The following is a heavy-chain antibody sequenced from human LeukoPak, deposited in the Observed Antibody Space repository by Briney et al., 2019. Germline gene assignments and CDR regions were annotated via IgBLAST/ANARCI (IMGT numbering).Heavy chain of an antibody. V-gene: IGHV1-18*04. CDR3: AREMEQQLPQEEDFYYYGMDV. CDR1: GYTFTSYG. J-gene: IGHJ6*04. D-gene: IGHD6-13*01. CDR2: ISAHNGNT. Sequence: KVSYMASGYTFTSYGIRWVREAPGPRLGGMGWISAHNGNTNYAQKLQSRVTMTPDTTTSTAYMELRSLRSDDTAVYYCAREMEQQLPQEEDFYYYGMDVWGKGTTVTVSS.